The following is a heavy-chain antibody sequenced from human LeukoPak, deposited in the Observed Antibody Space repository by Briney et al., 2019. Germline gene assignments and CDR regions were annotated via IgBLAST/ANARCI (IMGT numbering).Heavy chain of an antibody. Sequence: GGSLRLSCAASGFIFSSYGMHWVRQAPGKGLEWVAVIWYDGSNKYYADSVKGRFTISRDNSKNTLYLQMNSLRAEDTAVYYCARDPTVTSTAYDYWGQGTLVTVSS. D-gene: IGHD4-11*01. CDR1: GFIFSSYG. CDR3: ARDPTVTSTAYDY. V-gene: IGHV3-33*01. CDR2: IWYDGSNK. J-gene: IGHJ4*02.